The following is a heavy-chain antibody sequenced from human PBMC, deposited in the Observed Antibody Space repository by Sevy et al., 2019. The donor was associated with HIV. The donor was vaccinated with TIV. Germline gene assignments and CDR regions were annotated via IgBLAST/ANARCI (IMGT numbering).Heavy chain of an antibody. CDR3: ARGGDFNDRSAKRDFDY. CDR2: IWNDGSNK. V-gene: IGHV3-33*01. Sequence: GGSLRLSCAASGFTFSNYGMHWVRQAPGKGLEWVAVIWNDGSNKYYADSVKGRFTISRENSENTLYLQMNGLRVGDTAVYFCARGGDFNDRSAKRDFDYWGQGTLVTVSS. J-gene: IGHJ4*02. CDR1: GFTFSNYG. D-gene: IGHD3-22*01.